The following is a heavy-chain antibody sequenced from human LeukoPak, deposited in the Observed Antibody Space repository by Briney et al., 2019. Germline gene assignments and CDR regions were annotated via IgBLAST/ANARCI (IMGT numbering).Heavy chain of an antibody. CDR1: GFTFSSYG. J-gene: IGHJ4*02. Sequence: GVLRLSCAASGFTFSSYGMSWVRQAPGKGLEWVSSISSSSSYIYYADSVKGRFTISRDNAKNSLYLQMNSLRAEDTAVYYCAKLRGGYCSSTSCYGLFDYWGQGTLVTVSS. CDR2: ISSSSSYI. D-gene: IGHD2-2*01. V-gene: IGHV3-21*04. CDR3: AKLRGGYCSSTSCYGLFDY.